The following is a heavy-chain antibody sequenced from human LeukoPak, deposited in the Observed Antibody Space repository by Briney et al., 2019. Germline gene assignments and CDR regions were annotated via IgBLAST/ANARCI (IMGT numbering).Heavy chain of an antibody. CDR2: IYYSGTT. D-gene: IGHD6-13*01. J-gene: IGHJ4*02. V-gene: IGHV4-59*01. CDR3: ASVLAAAGPDY. CDR1: GGSISSYY. Sequence: SETLSLTCTVSGGSISSYYWSWIRQPPGKGLEWIGYIYYSGTTNYNPSLKSRVTISVGTSKTQFSLKLTSVTAADTAVYYCASVLAAAGPDYWGQGTLVTVSS.